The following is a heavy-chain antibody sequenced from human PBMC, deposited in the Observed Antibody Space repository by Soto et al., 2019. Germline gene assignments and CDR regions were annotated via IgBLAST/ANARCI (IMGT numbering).Heavy chain of an antibody. CDR3: ARAGYYDILPGPPAGAFDI. CDR1: GYTFTSYY. CDR2: INPSGGST. V-gene: IGHV1-46*01. D-gene: IGHD3-9*01. Sequence: GASVKVSCKASGYTFTSYYMHWVRQAPGQGLEWMGIINPSGGSTSYAQKFQGRVTMTRDTSTSTVYMELSSLRSEDTAVYYCARAGYYDILPGPPAGAFDIWGQGTMVTVSS. J-gene: IGHJ3*02.